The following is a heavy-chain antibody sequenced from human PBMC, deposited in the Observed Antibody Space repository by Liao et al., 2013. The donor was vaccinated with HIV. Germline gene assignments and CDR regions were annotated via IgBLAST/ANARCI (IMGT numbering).Heavy chain of an antibody. CDR1: GGSISAYY. Sequence: QVQLQESGPGLVKPSETLSLTCTVSGGSISAYYWNWIRQPAGKEVEWIGRIYHSGSSNYNPSLKSRVTLSIDMSKNQFSLRLRSVTAADTAVYYCARSMLLRPNWFDPWGQGTLVTVSS. J-gene: IGHJ5*02. CDR2: IYHSGSS. V-gene: IGHV4-4*07. CDR3: ARSMLLRPNWFDP. D-gene: IGHD2-15*01.